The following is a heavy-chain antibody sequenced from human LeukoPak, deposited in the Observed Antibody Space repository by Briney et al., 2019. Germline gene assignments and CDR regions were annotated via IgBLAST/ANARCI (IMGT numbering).Heavy chain of an antibody. D-gene: IGHD3-9*01. CDR1: GFTFSNYA. CDR3: ARVYYDILTGYCHFDY. CDR2: IYSGGST. V-gene: IGHV3-66*01. J-gene: IGHJ4*02. Sequence: PGGTLRLSCAASGFTFSNYAMSWVRQAPGKGLEWVSVIYSGGSTYYADSVKGRFTISRDNSKNTLYLQMNSLRAEDTAVYYCARVYYDILTGYCHFDYWGQGTLVTVSS.